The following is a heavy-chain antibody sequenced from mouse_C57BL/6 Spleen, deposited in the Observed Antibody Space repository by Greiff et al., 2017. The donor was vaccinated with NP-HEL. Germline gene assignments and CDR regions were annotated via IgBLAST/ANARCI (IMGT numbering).Heavy chain of an antibody. Sequence: EVKVVESGGGLVKPGGSLKLSCAASGFTFSSYAMSWVRQTPEKRLEWVATISDGGSYTYYPDNVKGRFTISRDNAKNNLYLQMSHLKSEDTAMYYCADDYDRATWFAYWGQGTLVTVSA. CDR1: GFTFSSYA. CDR2: ISDGGSYT. J-gene: IGHJ3*01. V-gene: IGHV5-4*03. D-gene: IGHD2-4*01. CDR3: ADDYDRATWFAY.